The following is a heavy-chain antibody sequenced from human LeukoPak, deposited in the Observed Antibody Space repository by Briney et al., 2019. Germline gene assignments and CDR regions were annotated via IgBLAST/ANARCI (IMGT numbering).Heavy chain of an antibody. CDR3: ATFGMGEIGSDY. CDR2: FDPEDGET. V-gene: IGHV1-24*01. Sequence: ASVKVSCKVSGYTLAELSMHWVRQAPGKGLEWMGGFDPEDGETIYAQKFQGRVTMTEDTSTDTAYMELSSLGSEDTAVYYCATFGMGEIGSDYWGQGTLVTASS. J-gene: IGHJ4*02. CDR1: GYTLAELS. D-gene: IGHD3-10*01.